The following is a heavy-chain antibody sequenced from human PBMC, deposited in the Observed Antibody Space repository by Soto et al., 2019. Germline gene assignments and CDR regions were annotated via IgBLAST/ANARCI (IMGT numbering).Heavy chain of an antibody. D-gene: IGHD3-10*01. Sequence: QITLKESGPTLVNPTQTLTLTCTFSGFSLSTSGVGVGWIRQPPGKALEWLALIYWDDHKRYSPSLKSRLTITKDTSKNQVVLTMTNMDPVDTATYYCAHKSRRITMVRGIAFDIWGQGTMVTVSS. J-gene: IGHJ3*02. V-gene: IGHV2-5*02. CDR3: AHKSRRITMVRGIAFDI. CDR2: IYWDDHK. CDR1: GFSLSTSGVG.